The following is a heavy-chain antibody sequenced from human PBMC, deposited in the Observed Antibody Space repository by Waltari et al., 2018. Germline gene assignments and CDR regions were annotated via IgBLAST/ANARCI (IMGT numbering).Heavy chain of an antibody. CDR3: AVSYSGSYSDAFDI. D-gene: IGHD1-26*01. Sequence: QVQLQESGPGLVKPSQTLSLTCTVSGGSISSGSYYWSWIRQPAGKGLEWLGRIYTSGSTNYNPSLKSRVTISVDTSKNQFSLKLSSVTAADTAVYYCAVSYSGSYSDAFDIWGQGTMVTVSS. V-gene: IGHV4-61*02. J-gene: IGHJ3*02. CDR1: GGSISSGSYY. CDR2: IYTSGST.